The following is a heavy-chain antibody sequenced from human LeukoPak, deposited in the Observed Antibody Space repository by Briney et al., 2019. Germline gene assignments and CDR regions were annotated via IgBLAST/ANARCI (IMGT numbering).Heavy chain of an antibody. Sequence: GGSLRLSCAASGFTFSSYSMNWVRQAPGKGLEWVALISYEGSNTYYGDSVKGRFTISRDNSQSTLYLEMNSLRPEDTGVYFCAKDKLMVTFGASVADYGMDVWGQGTTVTVSS. J-gene: IGHJ6*02. CDR2: ISYEGSNT. CDR3: AKDKLMVTFGASVADYGMDV. D-gene: IGHD3-16*01. CDR1: GFTFSSYS. V-gene: IGHV3-30*18.